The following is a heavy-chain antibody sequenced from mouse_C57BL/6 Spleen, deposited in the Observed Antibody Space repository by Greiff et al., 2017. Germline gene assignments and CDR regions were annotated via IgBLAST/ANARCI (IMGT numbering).Heavy chain of an antibody. V-gene: IGHV5-12*01. J-gene: IGHJ4*01. CDR1: GFTFSDYY. CDR2: ISNGGGST. CDR3: ARQGEGGAMDY. Sequence: EVKLVESGGGLVQPGGSLKRSCAASGFTFSDYYMYWVRQTPETRLEWVAYISNGGGSTYYPDNVKGRFTISRDKAKNTLYLQMSRLKSEDTAMYYGARQGEGGAMDYWGQGTSVTVSS.